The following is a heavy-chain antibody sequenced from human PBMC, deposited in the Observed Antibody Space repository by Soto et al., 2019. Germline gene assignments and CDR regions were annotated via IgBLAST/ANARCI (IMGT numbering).Heavy chain of an antibody. CDR2: IWSDGNNR. V-gene: IGHV3-33*01. D-gene: IGHD1-1*01. CDR1: GFMFSNHG. CDR3: VRRDNWNDEASDY. Sequence: ESGGGVVQPGRSLRLSCAASGFMFSNHGMHWVRQAPGKGLEWVAVIWSDGNNRYYADSVKGRFTISRDNSKNTVYLQMNSLRAEDTAVYYCVRRDNWNDEASDYWGQGTLVTVSS. J-gene: IGHJ4*02.